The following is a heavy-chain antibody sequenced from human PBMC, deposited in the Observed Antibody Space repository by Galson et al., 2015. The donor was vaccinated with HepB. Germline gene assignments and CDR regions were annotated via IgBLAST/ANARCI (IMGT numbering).Heavy chain of an antibody. CDR1: GGTFSSYT. Sequence: SVKVSCKASGGTFSSYTISWVRQAPGQGLEWMGRIIPILGIANYAQKFQGRVTITADKSTSTAYMELSSLRSEDTAVHYCARVKNNYDSSGYRYYCFDYWGQGTLVTVSS. CDR3: ARVKNNYDSSGYRYYCFDY. D-gene: IGHD3-22*01. CDR2: IIPILGIA. V-gene: IGHV1-69*02. J-gene: IGHJ4*02.